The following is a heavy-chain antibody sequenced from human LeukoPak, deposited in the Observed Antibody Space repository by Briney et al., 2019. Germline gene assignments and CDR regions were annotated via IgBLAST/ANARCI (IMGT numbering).Heavy chain of an antibody. CDR3: ARGITMIVVVPEGVEDAFDI. D-gene: IGHD3-22*01. V-gene: IGHV1-69*05. J-gene: IGHJ3*02. CDR1: GGTFSSYA. Sequence: SVKVSCKASGGTFSSYAISWVRQAPGQGLEWMGGIIPIFGTANYAQKFQGRVTITTDESTSTAYMELSSLRSEDTAVYYCARGITMIVVVPEGVEDAFDIWGQGTMVTVSS. CDR2: IIPIFGTA.